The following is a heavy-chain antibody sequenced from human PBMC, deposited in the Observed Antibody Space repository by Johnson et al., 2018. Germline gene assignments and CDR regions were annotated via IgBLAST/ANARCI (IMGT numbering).Heavy chain of an antibody. Sequence: VQLVESGGGVVQPGRSLRLSCTASGFRFSNYAMHWVRQAPGKGLGWVAIISYGGSSIYYTDSVKGRFTISRYNSKNTLYLQLNSLRTDDTAVYYGSRDFNAGFDASDIWGQGTMVTVSS. CDR3: SRDFNAGFDASDI. D-gene: IGHD1-1*01. V-gene: IGHV3-30-3*01. CDR1: GFRFSNYA. CDR2: ISYGGSSI. J-gene: IGHJ3*02.